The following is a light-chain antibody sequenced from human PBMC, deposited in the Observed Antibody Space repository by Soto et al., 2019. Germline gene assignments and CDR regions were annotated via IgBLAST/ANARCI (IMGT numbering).Light chain of an antibody. CDR3: SSYARNRDIL. J-gene: IGLJ3*02. V-gene: IGLV2-8*01. CDR1: SSDVGSYSY. CDR2: EVS. Sequence: QSVLTQPPSASGSPGQSVAISCTGTSSDVGSYSYVSWYQQHPGKAPKLILYEVSKRPSGVPDRFSGSKSGNTASLTVSGLQAEDEADYYCSSYARNRDILFGGGTKLTVL.